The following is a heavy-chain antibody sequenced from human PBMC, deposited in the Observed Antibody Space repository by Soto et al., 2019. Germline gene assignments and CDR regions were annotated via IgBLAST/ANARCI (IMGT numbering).Heavy chain of an antibody. CDR1: GGTFSSYA. Sequence: QVQLVQSGAEVKKPGSSVKVSCKASGGTFSSYAITWVRQAPGQGLEWMGGIIPLFGTVNNAQKFQGRLTVTADESTTSVYMELSSLRSEDTAVYYCARGRQPLEDYHYYGMDVWGQGTTVTVSS. V-gene: IGHV1-69*12. D-gene: IGHD1-1*01. CDR3: ARGRQPLEDYHYYGMDV. J-gene: IGHJ6*02. CDR2: IIPLFGTV.